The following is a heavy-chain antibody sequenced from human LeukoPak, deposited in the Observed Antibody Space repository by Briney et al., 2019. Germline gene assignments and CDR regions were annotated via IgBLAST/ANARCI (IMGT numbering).Heavy chain of an antibody. Sequence: SETLSLTCTVSGYSISSGYYWGWIRPPPGKGLEWIGSIYHSGSTYYNPSLKSRVTISVDTSKNQFSLKLSSVTAADTAVYYCARGGYSYGSFDYWGQGTLVTVSS. D-gene: IGHD5-18*01. CDR3: ARGGYSYGSFDY. CDR2: IYHSGST. CDR1: GYSISSGYY. J-gene: IGHJ4*02. V-gene: IGHV4-38-2*02.